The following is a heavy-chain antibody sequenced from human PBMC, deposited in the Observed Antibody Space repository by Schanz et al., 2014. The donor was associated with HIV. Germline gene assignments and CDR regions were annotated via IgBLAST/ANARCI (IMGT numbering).Heavy chain of an antibody. D-gene: IGHD2-21*02. CDR1: GFTFDDYA. V-gene: IGHV3-9*01. CDR3: ARETRSCGGDCYPLDY. J-gene: IGHJ4*02. Sequence: DVQLVESGGGLVQPGRSLRLSCAASGFTFDDYAMHWVRQAPGKGLEWVSGISWNSGSIGYADSVKGRFTISRDNAKNSLYLQMNSLRPEDTAVYYCARETRSCGGDCYPLDYWGQGTLVTVSS. CDR2: ISWNSGSI.